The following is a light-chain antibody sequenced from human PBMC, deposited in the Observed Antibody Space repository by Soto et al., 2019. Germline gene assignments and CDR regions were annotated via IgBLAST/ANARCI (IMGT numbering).Light chain of an antibody. CDR3: QQRSNWPPIT. Sequence: DIVMTQSPATLSVSPGERVTLSCRASQSISVNLAWYQQKPGQAPRLLIYDASNRATGIPARFSGSGSGADFTLTISSLEPEDFAVYYCQQRSNWPPITFGQGTRLEIK. CDR2: DAS. CDR1: QSISVN. J-gene: IGKJ5*01. V-gene: IGKV3-11*01.